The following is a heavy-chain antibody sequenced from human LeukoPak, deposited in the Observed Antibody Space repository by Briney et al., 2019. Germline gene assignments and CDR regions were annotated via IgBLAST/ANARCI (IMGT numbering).Heavy chain of an antibody. CDR1: GFTFSSYA. J-gene: IGHJ4*02. CDR3: AKVDTAVVTPYYFDY. V-gene: IGHV3-30*04. CDR2: ISYDGSNK. Sequence: GGSLRLSCAASGFTFSSYAMHWVRQAPGKGLEWVAVISYDGSNKYYADSVKGRFTISRDNSKNTLYLQMNSLRAEDTAVYYCAKVDTAVVTPYYFDYWGQGTLVTVSS. D-gene: IGHD5-18*01.